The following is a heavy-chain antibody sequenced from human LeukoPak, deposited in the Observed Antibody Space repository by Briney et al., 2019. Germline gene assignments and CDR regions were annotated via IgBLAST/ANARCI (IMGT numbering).Heavy chain of an antibody. CDR3: ARHEVGHCSGGSCPYYFDY. Sequence: SETLSLTCTVSGGPISSYYWSWIRQPPGKGLEWIGYIYYRGNTRYNPSLMGRVTISVDTSKNHFSLKLTSVTAADTAVYCCARHEVGHCSGGSCPYYFDYWGQGTLVTVSS. J-gene: IGHJ4*02. CDR1: GGPISSYY. V-gene: IGHV4-59*08. CDR2: IYYRGNT. D-gene: IGHD2-15*01.